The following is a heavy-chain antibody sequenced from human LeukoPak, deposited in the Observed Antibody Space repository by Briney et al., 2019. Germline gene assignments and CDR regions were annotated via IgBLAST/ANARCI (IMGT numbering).Heavy chain of an antibody. Sequence: ASVKVSCKASGYTFTSYGISLVRQAPGQGLEWMGWISAYNGNTNYAQKLQGRVTMTTDTSTSTAYMELRSLRSDDTAVYYCARDRDAAAYCGGDCYVAFDIWGRGTMVTVSS. D-gene: IGHD2-21*01. CDR1: GYTFTSYG. CDR2: ISAYNGNT. CDR3: ARDRDAAAYCGGDCYVAFDI. V-gene: IGHV1-18*01. J-gene: IGHJ3*02.